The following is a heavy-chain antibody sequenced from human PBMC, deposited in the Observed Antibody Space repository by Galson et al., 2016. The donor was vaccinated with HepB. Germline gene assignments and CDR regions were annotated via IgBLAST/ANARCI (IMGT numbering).Heavy chain of an antibody. Sequence: SETLSLTCNVSGGSISGSDYYWGWIRQAPGRGLEWIGSFYYPGTTNYNPSLESRVAIYVPTSKNHLSLSLTSVTASDTAVYYCLPSGPDYYMDLWGTGTTVTVSS. J-gene: IGHJ6*03. D-gene: IGHD2-15*01. CDR1: GGSISGSDYY. V-gene: IGHV4-39*02. CDR3: LPSGPDYYMDL. CDR2: FYYPGTT.